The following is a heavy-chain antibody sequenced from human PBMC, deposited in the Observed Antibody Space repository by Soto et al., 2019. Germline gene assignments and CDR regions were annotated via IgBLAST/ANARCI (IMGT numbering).Heavy chain of an antibody. V-gene: IGHV1-69*12. CDR2: IIPIFTTT. CDR1: GDTFSNHA. Sequence: QVHLVQSGAEVKKPGSSVKVSCKASGDTFSNHAINWVRQAPGQGLEWMGRIIPIFTTTNYAQKFQGRVTITADESKLTAYMELSSLKQDDTAMYYCAREVAADGTFREDVFDIWGQGTLVTVSS. J-gene: IGHJ3*02. D-gene: IGHD6-13*01. CDR3: AREVAADGTFREDVFDI.